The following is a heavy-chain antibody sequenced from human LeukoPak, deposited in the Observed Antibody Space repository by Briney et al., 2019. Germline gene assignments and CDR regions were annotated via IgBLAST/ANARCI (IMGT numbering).Heavy chain of an antibody. Sequence: ASVKVSCKASGYTFTSYYMHWVRQAPGQGLEWMGIINPSGGSTNYAQKFQGRVALTRDTSTSTVYMELSSLRSEDTAVYYCARSYDSNGYHDYWGQGTLVTVSS. V-gene: IGHV1-46*01. D-gene: IGHD3-22*01. J-gene: IGHJ4*02. CDR3: ARSYDSNGYHDY. CDR1: GYTFTSYY. CDR2: INPSGGST.